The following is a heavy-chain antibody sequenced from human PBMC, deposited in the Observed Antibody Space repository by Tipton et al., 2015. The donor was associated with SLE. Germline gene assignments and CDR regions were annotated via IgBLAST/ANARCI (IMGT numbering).Heavy chain of an antibody. CDR2: VYHGGST. D-gene: IGHD2-2*01. J-gene: IGHJ3*02. CDR3: ARGPLTPYCSSTSCFRGHAFDI. V-gene: IGHV4-30-2*01. CDR1: GDSISSGGYS. Sequence: TLSLTCAVSGDSISSGGYSWSWIRQPPGKGLEWIGYVYHGGSTYYNPSLKSRVSISVDTSKNQFSLKLSSVTAADTAVYYCARGPLTPYCSSTSCFRGHAFDIWGQGTMVTVPS.